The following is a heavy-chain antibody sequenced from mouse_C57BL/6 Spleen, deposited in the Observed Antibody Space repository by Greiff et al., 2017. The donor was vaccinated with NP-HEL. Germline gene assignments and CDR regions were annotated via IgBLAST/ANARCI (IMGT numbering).Heavy chain of an antibody. CDR2: ISYDGSN. J-gene: IGHJ2*01. CDR1: GYSITSGYY. CDR3: AREGYGNYPY. Sequence: VQLFESGPGLVKPSQSLSLTCSVTGYSITSGYYWNWIRQFPGNKLEWMGYISYDGSNNYNPSLKNRISITRDTSKNQFFLKLNSVTTEDTATYYCAREGYGNYPYWGQGTTLTVSS. V-gene: IGHV3-6*01. D-gene: IGHD2-1*01.